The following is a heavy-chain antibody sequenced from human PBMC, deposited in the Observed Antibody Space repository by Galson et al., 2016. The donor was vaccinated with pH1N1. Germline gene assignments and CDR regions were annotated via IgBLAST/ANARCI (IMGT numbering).Heavy chain of an antibody. CDR1: GFSVSSNY. Sequence: SLRLSCAASGFSVSSNYMNWVRQAPGRGLEWVSVIYTGGRTDYADSVKGRFTISRDSSKNTLFLQMNSLRVEDTAVYYWARERLNYPDDDFDVWGQGTLVTVSS. V-gene: IGHV3-53*01. D-gene: IGHD1-7*01. CDR2: IYTGGRT. J-gene: IGHJ3*01. CDR3: ARERLNYPDDDFDV.